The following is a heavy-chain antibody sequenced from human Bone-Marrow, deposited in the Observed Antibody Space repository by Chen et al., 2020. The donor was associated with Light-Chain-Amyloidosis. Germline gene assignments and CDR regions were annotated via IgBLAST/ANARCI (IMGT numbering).Heavy chain of an antibody. CDR1: GFTFSSYG. CDR2: ISYDANRD. J-gene: IGHJ4*02. V-gene: IGHV3-30*18. D-gene: IGHD3-3*01. CDR3: AKDYDFWSGLLEY. Sequence: QVQLVESGGGVVQPGRSLRLSCVASGFTFSSYGIFWVRQAPGKGLEWVALISYDANRDFYADSVKGRFTVSRDNSKNTLYLQMNSLRAEDTAVYYCAKDYDFWSGLLEYWGQGTLVTVSS.